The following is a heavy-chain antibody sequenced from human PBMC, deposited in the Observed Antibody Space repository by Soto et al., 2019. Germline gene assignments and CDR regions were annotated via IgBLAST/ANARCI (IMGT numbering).Heavy chain of an antibody. Sequence: PSETLSLTCAVYGGSFSGYYWSWIRQPPGKGLEWIGEINHSGSTNYNPSLKSRVTISVDTSKNQFSLKLSSVTAADTAVYYCARKRRRYPIDYWGQGTLVTVSS. CDR3: ARKRRRYPIDY. D-gene: IGHD3-16*02. CDR2: INHSGST. CDR1: GGSFSGYY. J-gene: IGHJ4*02. V-gene: IGHV4-34*01.